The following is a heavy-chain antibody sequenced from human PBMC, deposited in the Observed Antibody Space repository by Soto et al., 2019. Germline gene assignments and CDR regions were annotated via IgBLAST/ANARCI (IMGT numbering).Heavy chain of an antibody. Sequence: GGSLRLSCAASGFTFSSYGMHWVRQAPGKGLEWVAVISYDGSNKYYADSVKGRFTISRDNSKNTLYLQMNSLRAEDTAVYYCATLQGSYGTNYYYYGMDVWGQGTTVTVSS. CDR2: ISYDGSNK. V-gene: IGHV3-30*03. D-gene: IGHD1-26*01. CDR1: GFTFSSYG. CDR3: ATLQGSYGTNYYYYGMDV. J-gene: IGHJ6*02.